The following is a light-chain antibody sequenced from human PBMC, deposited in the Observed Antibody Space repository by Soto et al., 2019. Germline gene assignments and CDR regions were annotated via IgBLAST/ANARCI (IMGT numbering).Light chain of an antibody. CDR2: GAS. V-gene: IGKV3-20*01. Sequence: EIVLTQSPDTLSLSPGERATLSCRASQSVSTNSLAWYQQKPGQAPRPLIYGASSRATGTPDRFSGSGSGTDFTLTISSLQPDDFATYYCQQYNNYSGLTFGGGTKVEI. CDR1: QSVSTNS. J-gene: IGKJ4*01. CDR3: QQYNNYSGLT.